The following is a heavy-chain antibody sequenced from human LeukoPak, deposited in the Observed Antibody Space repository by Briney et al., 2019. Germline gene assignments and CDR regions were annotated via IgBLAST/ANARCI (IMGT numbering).Heavy chain of an antibody. Sequence: GGSLRLSCAASGFTVSNYSMSCVRQAPGKGLEWVANIKQDGSEKYYVDSVKGRFTISRDNAKNSLYLQMNSLRAEDTAVYYCARSNDVNLFGYWGQGSLVTVPS. CDR3: ARSNDVNLFGY. J-gene: IGHJ4*02. CDR1: GFTVSNYS. V-gene: IGHV3-7*03. D-gene: IGHD1-1*01. CDR2: IKQDGSEK.